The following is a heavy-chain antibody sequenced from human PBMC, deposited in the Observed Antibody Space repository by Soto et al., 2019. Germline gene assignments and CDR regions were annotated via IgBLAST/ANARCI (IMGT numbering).Heavy chain of an antibody. D-gene: IGHD3-10*01. Sequence: SETLSLTCTVSGASISSYYWNWIRQSPGKGLEWIGYIYYSGSTYYNPSLKSRVTISVDRSKNQFSLKLSSVTAADTAVYYCARGILSSMVRGVIGNWFDPWGQGTLVTVSS. CDR1: GASISSYY. J-gene: IGHJ5*02. CDR3: ARGILSSMVRGVIGNWFDP. V-gene: IGHV4-59*12. CDR2: IYYSGST.